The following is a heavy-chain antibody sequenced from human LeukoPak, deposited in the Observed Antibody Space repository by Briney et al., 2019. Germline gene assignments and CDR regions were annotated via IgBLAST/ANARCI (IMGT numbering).Heavy chain of an antibody. J-gene: IGHJ5*02. V-gene: IGHV3-48*03. D-gene: IGHD1-26*01. Sequence: PGGSLRLSCAASGFTFSSYEMNWVRQAPGKGLEWVSYISSSGSTIYYADSVKGRFTISRDNAKNSLYLQMNRLRAEDTAVYYCAREVGTARGDWFDPWGQGTLVTVSS. CDR2: ISSSGSTI. CDR1: GFTFSSYE. CDR3: AREVGTARGDWFDP.